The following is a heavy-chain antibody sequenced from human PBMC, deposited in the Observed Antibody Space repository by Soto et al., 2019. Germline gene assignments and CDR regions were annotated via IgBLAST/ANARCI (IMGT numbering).Heavy chain of an antibody. D-gene: IGHD6-19*01. J-gene: IGHJ4*02. CDR1: GYTFTSYD. CDR3: ARFASSGWFFDY. V-gene: IGHV1-8*02. Sequence: QVQLVQSGAEVKTPGASVRVSCKASGYTFTSYDVNWVRQATGQGLEWMGWMNPNSGKTGYTQKFQGGVTMTRNTSISTAYMELSSLRSEDTAVYYCARFASSGWFFDYWGQGTLVTVSS. CDR2: MNPNSGKT.